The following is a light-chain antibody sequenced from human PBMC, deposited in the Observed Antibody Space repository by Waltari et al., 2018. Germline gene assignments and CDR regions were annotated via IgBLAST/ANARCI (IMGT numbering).Light chain of an antibody. CDR2: ENN. J-gene: IGLJ2*01. V-gene: IGLV1-51*02. Sequence: QPVLTQPPSVSAAPGQKVTIPCPGSSPNIGNNYVSRFQQRPGTAPKLLIYENNKRPSGTPDRFSGSKSGTSGTLDITGLQTGDEADYYCITKDTSLNAIVFGGGTKLTVL. CDR3: ITKDTSLNAIV. CDR1: SPNIGNNY.